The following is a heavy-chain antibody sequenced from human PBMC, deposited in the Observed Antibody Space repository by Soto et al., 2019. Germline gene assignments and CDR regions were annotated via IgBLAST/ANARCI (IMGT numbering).Heavy chain of an antibody. CDR1: GGTFSSYA. J-gene: IGHJ3*02. CDR2: IIPIFGTA. Sequence: QVQLVQSGAEVKKPGSSVKVSCKASGGTFSSYAISWVRQAPGQGLEWMGGIIPIFGTANYAQKFQGRVTITADESTSTAYMELSSLRSEDTAVYYCARDHRADYGYPNDACDIWGQGTMVTVSS. V-gene: IGHV1-69*01. D-gene: IGHD4-17*01. CDR3: ARDHRADYGYPNDACDI.